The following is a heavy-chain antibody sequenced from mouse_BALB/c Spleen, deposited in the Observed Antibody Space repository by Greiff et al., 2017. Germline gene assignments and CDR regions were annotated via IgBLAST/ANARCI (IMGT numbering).Heavy chain of an antibody. CDR2: ISYSGST. CDR3: ASFHYYGYAMDY. V-gene: IGHV3-2*02. Sequence: EVQLQQSGPGLVKPSQSLSLTCTVTGYSITSDYAWNWIRQFPGNKLEWMGYISYSGSTSYNPSLKSRISITRDTSKNQFFLQLNSVTTEDTATYYCASFHYYGYAMDYWGQGTSVTVSS. D-gene: IGHD1-1*01. CDR1: GYSITSDYA. J-gene: IGHJ4*01.